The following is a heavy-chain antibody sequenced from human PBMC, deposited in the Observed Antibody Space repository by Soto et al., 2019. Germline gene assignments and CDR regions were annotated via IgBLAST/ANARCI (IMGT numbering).Heavy chain of an antibody. CDR3: ARDGSYYYGSVSVAFDI. Sequence: ASVTVSCKASVYTFTSYGISWVRQDPGQGLEWMGWISAYNGNANYAQKLQGRVTMTTDTSTSTAYMELRSLRSDDTAVYYCARDGSYYYGSVSVAFDIWGQGTMVTVS. D-gene: IGHD3-10*01. CDR2: ISAYNGNA. J-gene: IGHJ3*02. V-gene: IGHV1-18*01. CDR1: VYTFTSYG.